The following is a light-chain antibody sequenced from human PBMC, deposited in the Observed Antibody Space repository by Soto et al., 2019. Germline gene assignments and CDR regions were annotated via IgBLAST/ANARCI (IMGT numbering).Light chain of an antibody. Sequence: EIVLTQSPGTLSLSPGEGANLSCKASQSVTNNYLAWFQQRPGQAPRLLIYGASSRATGVPDRFRGTGSGTDFALTISRLEPEDFAMYYFQQSSYSPLTFGGGTKVEI. CDR2: GAS. V-gene: IGKV3-20*01. J-gene: IGKJ4*01. CDR3: QQSSYSPLT. CDR1: QSVTNNY.